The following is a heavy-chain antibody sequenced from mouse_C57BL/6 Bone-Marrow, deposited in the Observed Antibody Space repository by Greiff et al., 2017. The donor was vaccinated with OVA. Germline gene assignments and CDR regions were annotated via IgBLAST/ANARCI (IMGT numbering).Heavy chain of an antibody. D-gene: IGHD2-5*01. CDR3: VSLYSNYRDMDY. Sequence: EVKLVESGGGLVQPKGSLKLSCAASGFSFNTYAMNWVRQAPGKGLEWVARIRSKSNNYATYYADSVKDRFTISRDDSESMLYLQMNNLKTEDTAMYYCVSLYSNYRDMDYWGQGTSVTVSS. J-gene: IGHJ4*01. V-gene: IGHV10-1*01. CDR1: GFSFNTYA. CDR2: IRSKSNNYAT.